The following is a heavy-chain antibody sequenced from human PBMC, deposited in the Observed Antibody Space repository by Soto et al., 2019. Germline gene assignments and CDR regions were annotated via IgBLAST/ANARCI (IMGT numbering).Heavy chain of an antibody. CDR2: IIPIFGTA. CDR3: ARVQGAYYDFWSGYSRYNWFDP. Sequence: QVQLVQSGAEVKKPGSSVKVSCKASGGTFSSYAISWVRQAPGQGLEWMGGIIPIFGTANDAQKFQGRVTITADKSTSTAYMELRSLRSEDTAVYYCARVQGAYYDFWSGYSRYNWFDPWCQGTLVTVYS. J-gene: IGHJ5*02. CDR1: GGTFSSYA. V-gene: IGHV1-69*06. D-gene: IGHD3-3*01.